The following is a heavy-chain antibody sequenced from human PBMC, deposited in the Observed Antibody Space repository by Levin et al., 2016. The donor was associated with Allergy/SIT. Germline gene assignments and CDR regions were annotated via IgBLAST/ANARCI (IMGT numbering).Heavy chain of an antibody. Sequence: GESLKISCAASGFTFSNAWMSWVRQAPGKGLEWVGRIKSKTDGGTTDYAAPVKGRFTISRDDSKNTLYLQMNSLKTEDTAVYYCTTGVNWKTAEYFQHWGQGTLVTVSS. CDR2: IKSKTDGGTT. V-gene: IGHV3-15*01. D-gene: IGHD1-20*01. J-gene: IGHJ1*01. CDR1: GFTFSNAW. CDR3: TTGVNWKTAEYFQH.